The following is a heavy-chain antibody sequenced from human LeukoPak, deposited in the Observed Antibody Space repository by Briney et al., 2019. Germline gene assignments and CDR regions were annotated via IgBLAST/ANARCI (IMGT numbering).Heavy chain of an antibody. CDR1: GFTFSSYA. CDR3: ATLASGYSYGLVILFDY. CDR2: ISGSGGST. Sequence: PGGSLRLSCAASGFTFSSYAMSWVRQAPGKGLEWVSAISGSGGSTYYADSVKGRFTISRDNSKNTLYLQMNSLRAEDTAVYYCATLASGYSYGLVILFDYWGQGTLVTVSS. V-gene: IGHV3-23*01. J-gene: IGHJ4*02. D-gene: IGHD5-18*01.